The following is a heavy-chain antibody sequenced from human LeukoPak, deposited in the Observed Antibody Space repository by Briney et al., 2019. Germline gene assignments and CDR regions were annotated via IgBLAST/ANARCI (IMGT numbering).Heavy chain of an antibody. CDR3: ERAIGQLWFFDY. CDR2: ISAYNGTT. Sequence: ASVKVSCKASGYTFTSYCSSWVRQAPGQGLEWMGWISAYNGTTNYSQQLQGRVTMTTDTSTSTAYMELRSLRSDDTAVYYCERAIGQLWFFDYWGQGTLVTASS. D-gene: IGHD5-18*01. J-gene: IGHJ4*02. V-gene: IGHV1-18*01. CDR1: GYTFTSYC.